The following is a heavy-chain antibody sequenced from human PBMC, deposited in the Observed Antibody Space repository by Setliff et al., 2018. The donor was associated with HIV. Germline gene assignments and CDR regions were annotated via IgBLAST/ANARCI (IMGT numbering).Heavy chain of an antibody. J-gene: IGHJ6*03. V-gene: IGHV3-11*04. CDR2: ISGSGTTK. D-gene: IGHD3-10*01. CDR3: ARLTLVRGLIISYMDV. Sequence: GGSLRLSCAASRFTFSDYYMTWIRQAPGKGLEWISYISGSGTTKYYAESMKGRFTISRDNAKGSLYLQMNSLRVEDTAVYYCARLTLVRGLIISYMDVWGKGTTVTVSS. CDR1: RFTFSDYY.